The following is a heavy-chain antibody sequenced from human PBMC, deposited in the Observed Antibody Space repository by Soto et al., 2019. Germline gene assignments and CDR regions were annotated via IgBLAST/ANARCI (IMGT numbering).Heavy chain of an antibody. V-gene: IGHV4-30-4*01. J-gene: IGHJ4*02. CDR3: ARDKSLTTDFDY. Sequence: SETLSLTCASSGASISSGDSYWTWIRQPPGKGLEWIGYIHYSGTTYYNPSLKSRVTISVDTSKNQFSLKLSSVTAADTAVYFCARDKSLTTDFDYWGQGTLVTVS. CDR1: GASISSGDSY. CDR2: IHYSGTT. D-gene: IGHD3-22*01.